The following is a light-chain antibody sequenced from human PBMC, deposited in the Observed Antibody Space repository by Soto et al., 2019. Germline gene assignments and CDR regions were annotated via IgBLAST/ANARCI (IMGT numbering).Light chain of an antibody. CDR3: QQYGASPFT. J-gene: IGKJ3*01. CDR1: RHVYINA. CDR2: GAS. Sequence: VVLTQSPATLSLSPGDRATLSCRASRHVYINALGWYQQKPGRTPTLLIYGASTRATDIPDRFSATGSGTDFSLTISGVEPEDSAVYYCQQYGASPFTFCPGTRLEI. V-gene: IGKV3-20*01.